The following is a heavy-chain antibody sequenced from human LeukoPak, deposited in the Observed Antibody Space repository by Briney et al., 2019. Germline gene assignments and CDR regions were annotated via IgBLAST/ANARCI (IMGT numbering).Heavy chain of an antibody. CDR2: INYSGST. V-gene: IGHV4-59*01. D-gene: IGHD3-22*01. Sequence: KPSETLSLTCTVSGGSISSYYWSWIRQPPGKGLEWIGYINYSGSTNYNPSLKSRVTISVDTSKNQFSLKLSSVTAADTAVYYCARSITMIVEFDYWGQGTLVTVSS. CDR1: GGSISSYY. J-gene: IGHJ4*02. CDR3: ARSITMIVEFDY.